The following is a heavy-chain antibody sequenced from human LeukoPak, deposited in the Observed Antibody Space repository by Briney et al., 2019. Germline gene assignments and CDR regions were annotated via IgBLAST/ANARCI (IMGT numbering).Heavy chain of an antibody. Sequence: GGSLRLSCAASAVTFNIYVMNWCRQAPGKGLEWGSGISGSGVSTDYADSVKGRFTTSRYNSTKMVYLQMNTLRAEDMATDYCDEGRGPYIGMDNNWILLWGQGTLVTVSS. CDR1: AVTFNIYV. J-gene: IGHJ4*02. CDR3: DEGRGPYIGMDNNWILL. D-gene: IGHD1-20*01. CDR2: ISGSGVST. V-gene: IGHV3-23*01.